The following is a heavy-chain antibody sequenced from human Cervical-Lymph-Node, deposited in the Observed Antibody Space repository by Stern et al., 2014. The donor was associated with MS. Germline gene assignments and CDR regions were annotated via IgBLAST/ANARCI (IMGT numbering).Heavy chain of an antibody. D-gene: IGHD3-3*01. CDR1: GYNFFAYG. Sequence: QMQLVQSGTEVKKPGASVKVSCKASGYNFFAYGITWVRQAPGQGLEWMGWVSDNNVKTTTAQSLQGRVVLTIDISTNTSYMELRRLRSDDTAVYYCARALRFLERSDFDFWGPGTLVTVSS. V-gene: IGHV1-18*01. J-gene: IGHJ4*02. CDR3: ARALRFLERSDFDF. CDR2: VSDNNVKT.